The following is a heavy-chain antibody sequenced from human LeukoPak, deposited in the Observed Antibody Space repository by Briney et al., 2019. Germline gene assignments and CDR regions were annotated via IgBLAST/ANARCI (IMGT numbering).Heavy chain of an antibody. Sequence: PGGALRLSCAASGFTFSSYSMNWVRHAPGKGLEWVANIKQDGGEKYYVDSVKGRFTISRDNATISLYLQMNSLRPEDTAVYYCAGRGDGNLYYFDHWGQGTLVTASS. J-gene: IGHJ4*02. D-gene: IGHD5-24*01. CDR3: AGRGDGNLYYFDH. CDR1: GFTFSSYS. CDR2: IKQDGGEK. V-gene: IGHV3-7*04.